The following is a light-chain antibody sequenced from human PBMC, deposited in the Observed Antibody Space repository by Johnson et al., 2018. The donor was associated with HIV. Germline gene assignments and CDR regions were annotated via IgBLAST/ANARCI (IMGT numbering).Light chain of an antibody. CDR1: NSNFGNYY. J-gene: IGLJ1*01. CDR3: GTWDSSLTSGGI. Sequence: QSVLTQPPSVSAAPGQKVTISCSGNNSNFGNYYLSWYQHLPGTAPKLLIYDNHKRPSGIPDRFSGSKSGTSATLAITGLQAGDEADDYCGTWDSSLTSGGIFGTGTKVTVL. CDR2: DNH. V-gene: IGLV1-51*01.